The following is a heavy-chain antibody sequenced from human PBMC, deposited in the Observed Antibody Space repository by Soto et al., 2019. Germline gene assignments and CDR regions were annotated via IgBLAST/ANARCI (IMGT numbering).Heavy chain of an antibody. Sequence: PGGSLRLSCAVSGFTITTYWMIWVRQAPGKGLEWVASVNPDGSEKHYVDSVKGRFATSRDNAKNTLYLQMNSLRVEDTAVYYCARADIGRNTLILDYWGQGTLVTVSS. CDR1: GFTITTYW. CDR2: VNPDGSEK. V-gene: IGHV3-7*02. CDR3: ARADIGRNTLILDY. J-gene: IGHJ4*02.